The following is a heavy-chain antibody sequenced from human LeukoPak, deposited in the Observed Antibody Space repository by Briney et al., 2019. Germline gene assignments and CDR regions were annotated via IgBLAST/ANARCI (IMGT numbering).Heavy chain of an antibody. Sequence: ASVKVSCKASGYILTDYRIHWVRQAPGQGLEWMGWINPNSGGTNYAQKFQGRVTMTRDTSISTAYMELSRLRSDDTAVYYCARPVGYCSSTSCSAGGYNWFDPWGQGTLVTVSS. CDR3: ARPVGYCSSTSCSAGGYNWFDP. CDR1: GYILTDYR. D-gene: IGHD2-2*01. V-gene: IGHV1-2*02. J-gene: IGHJ5*02. CDR2: INPNSGGT.